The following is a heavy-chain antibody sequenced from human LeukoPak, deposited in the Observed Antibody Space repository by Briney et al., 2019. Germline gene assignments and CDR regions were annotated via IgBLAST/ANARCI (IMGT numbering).Heavy chain of an antibody. Sequence: QSGGSLRLSCAASGFTFSTYSMNWVRQAPGKGLEWVSGFSGSGGRTYYADSVKGRFTVSRDKSKNTLYLQMSSLRAEDTAVYYCAKSDYDSSGFDLYYFDYWGQGTLVTVSS. CDR3: AKSDYDSSGFDLYYFDY. CDR1: GFTFSTYS. D-gene: IGHD3-22*01. J-gene: IGHJ4*02. V-gene: IGHV3-23*01. CDR2: FSGSGGRT.